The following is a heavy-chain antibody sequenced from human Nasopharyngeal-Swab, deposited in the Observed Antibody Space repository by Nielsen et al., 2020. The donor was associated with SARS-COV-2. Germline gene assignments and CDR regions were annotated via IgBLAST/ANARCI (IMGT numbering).Heavy chain of an antibody. CDR3: ATDKRGGSGSYYNESPGYYYYMDV. J-gene: IGHJ6*03. V-gene: IGHV1-2*02. Sequence: ASVKVSCKASGYTFTGYYMHWVRQAPGQGLEWMGWINPNSGGTNYAQKFQGRVTMTEDTSTDTAYMELSSLRSEDTAVYYCATDKRGGSGSYYNESPGYYYYMDVWGKGTTVTVSS. CDR1: GYTFTGYY. D-gene: IGHD3-10*01. CDR2: INPNSGGT.